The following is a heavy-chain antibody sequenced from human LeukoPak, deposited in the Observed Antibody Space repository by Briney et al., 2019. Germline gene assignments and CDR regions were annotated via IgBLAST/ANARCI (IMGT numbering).Heavy chain of an antibody. CDR3: ARVHAAEYFDY. J-gene: IGHJ4*01. V-gene: IGHV3-74*01. D-gene: IGHD6-13*01. CDR1: GFTFSTYW. CDR2: LSPDGSSS. Sequence: GGSLRLSCAASGFTFSTYWMHWVRQAPGKRLVWVSRLSPDGSSSIYADSVKGRFTVSRDNAKNSLYLQMNSLRAGDTAVYYCARVHAAEYFDYWGQEPWSPSPQ.